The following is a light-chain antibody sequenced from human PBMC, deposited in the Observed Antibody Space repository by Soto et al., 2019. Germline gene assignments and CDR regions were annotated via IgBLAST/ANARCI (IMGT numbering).Light chain of an antibody. V-gene: IGKV3-20*01. CDR1: QSVSSNY. CDR2: AAS. Sequence: EIVLTQSPGTLSLSPGERATLSCRASQSVSSNYLARYQQKPGQAPRLLIYAASSRATGIPDRFSGSGSGSDFTLTISRLEPEDFAVYYCQQYGTSPWTFGQGTKVEIK. CDR3: QQYGTSPWT. J-gene: IGKJ1*01.